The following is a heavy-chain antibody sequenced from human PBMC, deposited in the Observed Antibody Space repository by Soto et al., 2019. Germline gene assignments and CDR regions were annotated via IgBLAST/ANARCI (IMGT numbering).Heavy chain of an antibody. Sequence: EVQLVESGGGLVQPGGSLRLSCAASGFTFGGYYMSWVRQAPGRGLEWVANIKKDGSDKYYLGSLKGRFTISRDNAKSPLYLQMNGLRVEDTAVYYCARGRSDDYFDYWGRGTLVTVSS. CDR2: IKKDGSDK. CDR3: ARGRSDDYFDY. D-gene: IGHD2-15*01. V-gene: IGHV3-7*01. CDR1: GFTFGGYY. J-gene: IGHJ4*02.